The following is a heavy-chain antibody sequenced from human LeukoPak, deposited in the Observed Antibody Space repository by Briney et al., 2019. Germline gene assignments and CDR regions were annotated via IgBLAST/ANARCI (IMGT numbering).Heavy chain of an antibody. CDR2: ISYSGST. Sequence: SETLSLTCTVSGVSISSYYWSWIRQPPGKGLEWIWYISYSGSTNYNPSLKSRVTISVDTSKNQFSLELNSVTAADTAVYYCARHSGIGAAESSFQHWGQGTLVTVSS. J-gene: IGHJ1*01. V-gene: IGHV4-59*08. D-gene: IGHD6-13*01. CDR1: GVSISSYY. CDR3: ARHSGIGAAESSFQH.